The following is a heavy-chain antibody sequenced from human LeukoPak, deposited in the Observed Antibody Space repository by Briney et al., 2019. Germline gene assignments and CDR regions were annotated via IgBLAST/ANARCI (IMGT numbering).Heavy chain of an antibody. CDR3: ARYYLQWLARSTNWFDP. Sequence: PSETLSLTCTVSGVSISSSNSYWGWIRQPPGKGLEWIGEINHSGSTNYNPSLKSRVTISVDTSKNQFSLKLSSVTAADTAVYYCARYYLQWLARSTNWFDPWGQGTLVTVSS. J-gene: IGHJ5*02. CDR1: GVSISSSNSY. CDR2: INHSGST. D-gene: IGHD6-19*01. V-gene: IGHV4-39*07.